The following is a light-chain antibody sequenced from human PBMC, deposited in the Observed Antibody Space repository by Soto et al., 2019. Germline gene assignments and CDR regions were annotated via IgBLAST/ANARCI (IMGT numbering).Light chain of an antibody. J-gene: IGLJ2*01. CDR1: ALPKQY. V-gene: IGLV3-25*02. CDR2: KDS. Sequence: YELTQPPSVSVSPGQTARITCSGDALPKQYAYWYQQKPGQAPVLVIYKDSERPSGIPERFSGSSSGTTVTLTISGVQAEDEADYYCQSADSSGTSHVVFGGGTQLTVL. CDR3: QSADSSGTSHVV.